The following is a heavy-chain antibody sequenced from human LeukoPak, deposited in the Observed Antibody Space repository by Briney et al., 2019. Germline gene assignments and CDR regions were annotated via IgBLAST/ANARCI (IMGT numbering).Heavy chain of an antibody. D-gene: IGHD3-22*01. CDR1: GFTFSSYS. Sequence: GGSLRLSCAASGFTFSSYSMNWVRQAPGKGLEWVSSISSSSSYIYYADSVKGRFTISRDNAKNSLYLQMNSLRAEDTAVYYCASTSPYDSSGYYYFDYWGQGTLVTVSS. CDR2: ISSSSSYI. V-gene: IGHV3-21*01. J-gene: IGHJ4*02. CDR3: ASTSPYDSSGYYYFDY.